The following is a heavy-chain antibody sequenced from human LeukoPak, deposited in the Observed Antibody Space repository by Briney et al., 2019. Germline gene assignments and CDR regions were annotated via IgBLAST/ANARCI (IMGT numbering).Heavy chain of an antibody. CDR3: ARARRLPNWFDP. D-gene: IGHD4-11*01. V-gene: IGHV1-18*04. CDR2: ISAYNGNT. CDR1: GYTFTDYY. J-gene: IGHJ5*02. Sequence: ASVKVSCKASGYTFTDYYLNWVRQAPGQGPEWMGWISAYNGNTNYAQKLQGRVTMTTDTSTSTAYMELRSLRSDDAAVYYCARARRLPNWFDPWGQGTLVTVSS.